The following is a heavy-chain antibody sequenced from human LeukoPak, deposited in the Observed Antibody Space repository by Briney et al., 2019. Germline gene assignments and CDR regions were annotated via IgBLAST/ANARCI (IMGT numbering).Heavy chain of an antibody. CDR1: GFTFSTSW. CDR3: ARDRTRCPY. V-gene: IGHV3-7*01. J-gene: IGHJ4*02. D-gene: IGHD1-7*01. Sequence: GGSLRLSCAASGFTFSTSWMSWVRQAPGKGLECVANIKQDGSEKYYVDSVKGRFTISRDNAKNSLYLQMNSLRAEDTAVYYCARDRTRCPYWGQGTLVTVSS. CDR2: IKQDGSEK.